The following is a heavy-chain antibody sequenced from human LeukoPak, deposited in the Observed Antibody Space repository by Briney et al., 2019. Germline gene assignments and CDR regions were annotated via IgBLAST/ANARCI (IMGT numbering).Heavy chain of an antibody. CDR3: ARVLRYFDWYDAFDI. J-gene: IGHJ3*02. CDR1: GYTFTGYY. Sequence: GASVKVSCKASGYTFTGYYMHWVRQAPGQGLEWMGWINPNSGGTNYAQKFQGRVTMTRDTSISTAYMELSRLRSDDTAVYYCARVLRYFDWYDAFDIWGQGTMVTVSS. V-gene: IGHV1-2*02. CDR2: INPNSGGT. D-gene: IGHD3-9*01.